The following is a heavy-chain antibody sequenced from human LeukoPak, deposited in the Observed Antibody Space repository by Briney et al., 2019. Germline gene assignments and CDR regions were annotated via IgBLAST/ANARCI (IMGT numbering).Heavy chain of an antibody. CDR1: GGTFSSYA. CDR2: ISAYNGNT. J-gene: IGHJ4*02. D-gene: IGHD3-3*01. CDR3: ARDFSSGWPNFDY. V-gene: IGHV1-18*01. Sequence: GASVKVSCKASGGTFSSYAISWVRQAPGQGLEWMGWISAYNGNTNYAQKLRGRVTMTTDTSTSTAYMELRSLRSDDTAVYYCARDFSSGWPNFDYWGQGTLVTVSS.